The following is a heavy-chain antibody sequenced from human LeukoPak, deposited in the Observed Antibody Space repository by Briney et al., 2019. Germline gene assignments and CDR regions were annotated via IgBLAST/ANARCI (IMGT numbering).Heavy chain of an antibody. CDR1: GFTFSSYA. CDR2: IWYDGSNK. Sequence: GGSLRLSCAASGFTFSSYAMHWVRQAPGKGLEWVAVIWYDGSNKYYADSVKGRFTISRDNSKNTPYLQMNSLRAEDTAVYYCARDKDSWYFDYWGQGTLVTVSS. V-gene: IGHV3-33*08. J-gene: IGHJ4*02. CDR3: ARDKDSWYFDY. D-gene: IGHD6-13*01.